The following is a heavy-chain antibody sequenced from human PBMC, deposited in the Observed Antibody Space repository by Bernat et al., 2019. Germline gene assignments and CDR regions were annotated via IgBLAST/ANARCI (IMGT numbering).Heavy chain of an antibody. CDR3: TRDRGYSSSPQGDFDY. CDR2: IRSKAYGGTT. J-gene: IGHJ4*02. CDR1: GFTFGDYA. D-gene: IGHD6-13*01. V-gene: IGHV3-49*04. Sequence: EVQLVESGGGLVQPGRSLRLSCTASGFTFGDYAMSWVRQAPGKGLELVGFIRSKAYGGTTEYAASVKGRFTISRDDSKSIAYLQMNSLKTEDTAVYYCTRDRGYSSSPQGDFDYWGQGTLVTVSS.